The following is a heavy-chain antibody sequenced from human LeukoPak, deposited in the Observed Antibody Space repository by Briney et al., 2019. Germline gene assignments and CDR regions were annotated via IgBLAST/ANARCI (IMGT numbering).Heavy chain of an antibody. J-gene: IGHJ3*02. Sequence: PSETLSLTCTVSGGSISSYYWSWIRQPPGKGLEWIGCIYYSGSTNYNPSLKSRVTISVDTSKNQFSLKLSSVTAADTAVYYCARGKGTKYYDFWSGPYAFDIWGQGTMVTVSS. CDR3: ARGKGTKYYDFWSGPYAFDI. D-gene: IGHD3-3*01. CDR1: GGSISSYY. V-gene: IGHV4-59*01. CDR2: IYYSGST.